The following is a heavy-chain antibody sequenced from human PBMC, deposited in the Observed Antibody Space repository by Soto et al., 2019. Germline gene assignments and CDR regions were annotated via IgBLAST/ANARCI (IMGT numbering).Heavy chain of an antibody. Sequence: SETLSLTCTVSGGPITNGDYYWSWIRQPPGKGLEWIGYIYHSGDTYYNPSLKSRLFISVDTSKNQFSLEVNSVTAADTAVYYCAGDFWGGHARSYWGHGTLVTVSS. D-gene: IGHD3-3*01. CDR2: IYHSGDT. CDR3: AGDFWGGHARSY. J-gene: IGHJ4*01. CDR1: GGPITNGDYY. V-gene: IGHV4-30-4*01.